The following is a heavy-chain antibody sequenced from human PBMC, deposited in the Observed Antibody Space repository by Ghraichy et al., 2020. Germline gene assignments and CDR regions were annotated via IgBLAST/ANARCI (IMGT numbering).Heavy chain of an antibody. D-gene: IGHD6-19*01. CDR2: IKQDGSEK. Sequence: GGSLRLSCAASGFTFSSYWMSWVRQAPGKGLEWVANIKQDGSEKYYVDSVKGRFTISRDNAKNSLYLQMNSLRAEDTAVYYCARDGEQWLVPSPFDYWGQGTLVTVSS. V-gene: IGHV3-7*01. J-gene: IGHJ4*02. CDR1: GFTFSSYW. CDR3: ARDGEQWLVPSPFDY.